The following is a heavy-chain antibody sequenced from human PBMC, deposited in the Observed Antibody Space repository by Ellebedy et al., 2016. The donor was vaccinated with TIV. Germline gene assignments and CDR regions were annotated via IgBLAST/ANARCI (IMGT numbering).Heavy chain of an antibody. V-gene: IGHV3-48*04. CDR1: GFTFSSYS. Sequence: GESLKISCAASGFTFSSYSMNWVRQAPGKGLEWVSYISSSSSTIYYADSVKGRFTISRDNAKNSLYLQMNSLRAEDTAVYYCARSLLMIRNPRFDYWGQGTLVTVSS. J-gene: IGHJ4*02. D-gene: IGHD1-14*01. CDR3: ARSLLMIRNPRFDY. CDR2: ISSSSSTI.